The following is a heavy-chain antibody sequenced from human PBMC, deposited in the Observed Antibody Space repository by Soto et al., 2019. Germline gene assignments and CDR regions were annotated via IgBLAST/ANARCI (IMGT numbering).Heavy chain of an antibody. D-gene: IGHD3-10*01. J-gene: IGHJ6*02. CDR1: GYSISSGYY. CDR3: ARDRGAGSGSYYILYGMDV. CDR2: IYHSGST. Sequence: PSETMSLTCAVSGYSISSGYYWGCIRQPPGKGLDWIGSIYHSGSTYYNPSLRSRVTISVDTSKNQFSLKLSSVTAADTAVYYCARDRGAGSGSYYILYGMDVWGQGTTVAVSS. V-gene: IGHV4-38-2*02.